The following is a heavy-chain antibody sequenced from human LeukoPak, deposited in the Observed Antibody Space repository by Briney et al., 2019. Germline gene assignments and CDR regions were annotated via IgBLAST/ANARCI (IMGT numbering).Heavy chain of an antibody. CDR2: IYSGGST. D-gene: IGHD3-3*01. Sequence: PGGSLRLSCAASGFTVSSNYMSWVRQAPGKGLEWVSVIYSGGSTYYADSVKGRFTISRHNSKNTLYLQMNSLRAEVTAVYYCARATRTYYDFWSGYYFDYWGQGTLVTVSS. CDR3: ARATRTYYDFWSGYYFDY. J-gene: IGHJ4*02. V-gene: IGHV3-53*04. CDR1: GFTVSSNY.